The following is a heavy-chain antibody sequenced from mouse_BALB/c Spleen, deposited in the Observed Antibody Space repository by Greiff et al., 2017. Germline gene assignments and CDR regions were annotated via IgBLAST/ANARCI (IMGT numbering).Heavy chain of an antibody. CDR1: GYTFTSYW. Sequence: QVQLKQSGAELAKPGASVKMSCKASGYTFTSYWMHWVKQRPGQGLEWIGYINPSSGYTEYNQKFKDKTTLTADKSSSTAYMQLSSLTSEDSAVYYCARSYYGSDYYAMDYWGQGTSVTVSS. V-gene: IGHV1-4*02. CDR3: ARSYYGSDYYAMDY. J-gene: IGHJ4*01. D-gene: IGHD1-1*01. CDR2: INPSSGYT.